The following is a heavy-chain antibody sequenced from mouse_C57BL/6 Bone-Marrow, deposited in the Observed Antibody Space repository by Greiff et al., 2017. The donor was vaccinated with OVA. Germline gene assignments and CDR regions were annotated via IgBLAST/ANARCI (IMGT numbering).Heavy chain of an antibody. CDR3: ARDTLLTTVVATRYFDV. CDR1: GFTFSSYA. D-gene: IGHD1-1*01. CDR2: ISDGGSYT. V-gene: IGHV5-4*01. Sequence: EVQLQESGGGLVKPGGSLKLSCAASGFTFSSYAMSWVRQTPEKRLEWVATISDGGSYTYYPDNVKGRFTISRDNAKNNLYLQMSHLKSEDTAMYYCARDTLLTTVVATRYFDVWGTGTTVTVSS. J-gene: IGHJ1*03.